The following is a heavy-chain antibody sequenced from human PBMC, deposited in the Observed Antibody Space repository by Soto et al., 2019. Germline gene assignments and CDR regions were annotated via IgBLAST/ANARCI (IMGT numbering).Heavy chain of an antibody. Sequence: SETLSLTCAVSSGSISSSNWWSWARQPPGKGLEWIGEIYHSGSTNYNPSLKSRVTISVDKSKNQFSLKLSSVTAADTAVYYCARTESYNWNSQDYYYYMDVWGKGTTVTVSS. CDR1: SGSISSSNW. V-gene: IGHV4-4*02. D-gene: IGHD1-7*01. CDR3: ARTESYNWNSQDYYYYMDV. J-gene: IGHJ6*03. CDR2: IYHSGST.